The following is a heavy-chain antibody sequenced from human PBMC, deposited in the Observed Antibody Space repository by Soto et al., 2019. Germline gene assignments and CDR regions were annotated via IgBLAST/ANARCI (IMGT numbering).Heavy chain of an antibody. Sequence: SETLSLTCTVSGGSISSSSYYWGWIRQPPGKGLEWIGSIYYSGSTYYNPSLKSRVTISVDTSKNQFSLKLSSVTAADTAVYYCARQTYYYGSGSPRGSRFNWFDPWGQGTLVTVSS. V-gene: IGHV4-39*01. CDR2: IYYSGST. J-gene: IGHJ5*02. D-gene: IGHD3-10*01. CDR3: ARQTYYYGSGSPRGSRFNWFDP. CDR1: GGSISSSSYY.